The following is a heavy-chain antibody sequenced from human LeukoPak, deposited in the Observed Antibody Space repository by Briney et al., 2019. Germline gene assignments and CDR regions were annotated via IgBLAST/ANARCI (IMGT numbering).Heavy chain of an antibody. CDR3: ARVKPAAN. Sequence: GASVKVSCKASGYTFTAYSRHWVRQAPGQGLEWMGWINPNSGGAKYAQKFQGRVTMTRDTSISTAYMELSRLRSDDTAVYYCARVKPAANWGQGTLVTVSS. CDR1: GYTFTAYS. D-gene: IGHD2-2*01. CDR2: INPNSGGA. V-gene: IGHV1-2*02. J-gene: IGHJ4*02.